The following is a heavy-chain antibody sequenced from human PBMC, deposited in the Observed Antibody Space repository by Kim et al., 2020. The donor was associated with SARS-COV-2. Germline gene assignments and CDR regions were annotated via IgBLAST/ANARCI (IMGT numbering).Heavy chain of an antibody. Sequence: GGSLRLSCAASGFIFSTYTMHWIRQTPGKGLEWVAVISYDESSKYYAVSMKGRFTISRDSSKNTLYLQMNSLRTEDTAVYFCARESDPSCGGDCYSQLGAFDLWGQGTMVTVSS. D-gene: IGHD2-21*02. J-gene: IGHJ3*01. CDR2: ISYDESSK. V-gene: IGHV3-30*04. CDR3: ARESDPSCGGDCYSQLGAFDL. CDR1: GFIFSTYT.